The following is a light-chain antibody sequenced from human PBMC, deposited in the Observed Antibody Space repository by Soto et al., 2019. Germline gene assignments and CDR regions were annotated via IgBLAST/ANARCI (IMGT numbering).Light chain of an antibody. CDR2: DVS. J-gene: IGKJ5*01. CDR1: QSVSSF. V-gene: IGKV3-11*01. Sequence: EIVLTQSPATLSLSPGERATLSCRASQSVSSFLAWYQQKPGQAPSLLIYDVSNRATGIPARFSGSGSAAYFTLTISSLEPEDFAVYYWQQRSNWPLTFGQGTRLDTK. CDR3: QQRSNWPLT.